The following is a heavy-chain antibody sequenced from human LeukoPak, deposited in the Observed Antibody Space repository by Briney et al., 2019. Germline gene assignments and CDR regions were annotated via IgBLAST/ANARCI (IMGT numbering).Heavy chain of an antibody. V-gene: IGHV3-11*04. Sequence: GGSLRLSCAASGFTFSDYYMSRIRQAPGKGLEWVSYISSSGSTIYYADSVKGRFTISRDNAKNSLYLQMNSLRAEDTAVYYCARAPTLRLRIYFDYWGQGTLVTVSS. CDR2: ISSSGSTI. J-gene: IGHJ4*02. D-gene: IGHD4-17*01. CDR3: ARAPTLRLRIYFDY. CDR1: GFTFSDYY.